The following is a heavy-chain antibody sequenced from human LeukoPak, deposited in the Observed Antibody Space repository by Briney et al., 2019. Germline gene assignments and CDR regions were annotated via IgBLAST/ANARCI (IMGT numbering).Heavy chain of an antibody. CDR1: GFIFDDYG. CDR3: AGTYYYDSSGFYPEFFQH. J-gene: IGHJ1*01. D-gene: IGHD3-22*01. CDR2: ITWNGGYT. V-gene: IGHV3-20*01. Sequence: GGSLRLSCAASGFIFDDYGMTWVRQAPGKGLEWVSGITWNGGYTGYADSVKGRFTISRDNAKNSLYLQMNSLRAEDTALYDCAGTYYYDSSGFYPEFFQHWGQGTLVIISS.